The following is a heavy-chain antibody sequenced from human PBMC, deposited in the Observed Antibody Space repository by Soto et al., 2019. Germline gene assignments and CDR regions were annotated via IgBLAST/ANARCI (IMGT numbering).Heavy chain of an antibody. CDR2: MNPNSGNT. D-gene: IGHD6-19*01. V-gene: IGHV1-8*01. Sequence: ASVTVSCKASGYTFTSYDINWVRQATGQGLEWMGWMNPNSGNTGYAQKFQGRVTMTRNTSISTAYMELSSLRSEDTAVYYCARVEVAGTVDAFDIWGQGTMVTVSS. CDR1: GYTFTSYD. J-gene: IGHJ3*02. CDR3: ARVEVAGTVDAFDI.